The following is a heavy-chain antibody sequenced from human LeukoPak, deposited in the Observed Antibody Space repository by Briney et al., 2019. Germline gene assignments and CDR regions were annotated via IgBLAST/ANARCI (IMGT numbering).Heavy chain of an antibody. CDR2: INHSGST. CDR1: GGSISSYY. D-gene: IGHD3-22*01. J-gene: IGHJ4*02. Sequence: PSETLSLTCTVSGGSISSYYWSWIRQPPGKGLEWIGEINHSGSTNYNPSLKSRVTISVDTSKNQFSLKLSSVTAADTAVYYCARGSDSSGYFSGVDYWGQGTLVTVSS. CDR3: ARGSDSSGYFSGVDY. V-gene: IGHV4-34*01.